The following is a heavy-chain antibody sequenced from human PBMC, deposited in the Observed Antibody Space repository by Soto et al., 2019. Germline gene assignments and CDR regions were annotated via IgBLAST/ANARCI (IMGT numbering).Heavy chain of an antibody. D-gene: IGHD6-25*01. CDR3: ARLGSIAAAGTPDY. CDR2: VSGDGGAK. Sequence: GESLRLSCAASGFTFSDYYMSWMRQAPEKGLEWVSYVSGDGGAKSYADSVKGRFSISRDNAKNSLYLLMNSLRAEDTAVYYCARLGSIAAAGTPDYWGQGTLVTVSS. CDR1: GFTFSDYY. J-gene: IGHJ4*02. V-gene: IGHV3-11*01.